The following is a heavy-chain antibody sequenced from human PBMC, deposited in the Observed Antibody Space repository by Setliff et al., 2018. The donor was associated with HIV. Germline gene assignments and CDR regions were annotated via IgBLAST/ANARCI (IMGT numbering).Heavy chain of an antibody. CDR3: ARVQTSGSYFVDY. V-gene: IGHV7-4-1*02. CDR1: GYTFTSYG. D-gene: IGHD1-26*01. J-gene: IGHJ4*02. CDR2: INTYTGNP. Sequence: ASVKVSCKASGYTFTSYGMSWVRQAPGQGLEWMGWINTYTGNPTYAQGFTGRFVFSLDTSVSTAYLQISSLKAEDTAVYYCARVQTSGSYFVDYWGQGTLVTVSS.